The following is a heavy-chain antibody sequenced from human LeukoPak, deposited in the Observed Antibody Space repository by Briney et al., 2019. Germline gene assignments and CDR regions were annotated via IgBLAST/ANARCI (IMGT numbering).Heavy chain of an antibody. Sequence: PGGCLRLSCAASAFTFSSYDMTWARQAPGKGLEWVSAIRSSGGSTDYADSVKGRFTISRDNSKNILYLQMNSLRAEDTAVYYCASKIGYCSSVSCYLDYWDQGTLATVSS. D-gene: IGHD2-15*01. CDR1: AFTFSSYD. V-gene: IGHV3-23*01. J-gene: IGHJ4*02. CDR3: ASKIGYCSSVSCYLDY. CDR2: IRSSGGST.